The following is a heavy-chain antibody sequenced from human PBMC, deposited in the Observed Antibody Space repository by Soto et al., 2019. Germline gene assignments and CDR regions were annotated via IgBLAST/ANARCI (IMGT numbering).Heavy chain of an antibody. Sequence: EVQLLESGGGLVQPGGSLRLSCAASGFTFSNYAMTWVRQAPGKGLEWVSSITSGGSTYYADSVKGRFTISRDNSKNTLYLQINSHSAEDTADYYCARGGSMDVWGQGTTVTVSS. V-gene: IGHV3-23*01. CDR1: GFTFSNYA. J-gene: IGHJ6*02. CDR3: ARGGSMDV. CDR2: ITSGGST.